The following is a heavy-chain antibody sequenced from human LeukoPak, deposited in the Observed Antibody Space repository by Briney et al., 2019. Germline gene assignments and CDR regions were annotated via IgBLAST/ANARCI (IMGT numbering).Heavy chain of an antibody. J-gene: IGHJ3*02. CDR3: AKGVVGATFQEAFDI. CDR2: IRYDGSNK. V-gene: IGHV3-30*02. D-gene: IGHD1-26*01. CDR1: GFTFSRYW. Sequence: PGGSLRLSCVASGFTFSRYWMHWVRQAPGKGLEWVAFIRYDGSNKYYADSVKGRFTISRDNSKNTLYLQMNSLRAEDTAVYYCAKGVVGATFQEAFDIWGQGTMVTVSS.